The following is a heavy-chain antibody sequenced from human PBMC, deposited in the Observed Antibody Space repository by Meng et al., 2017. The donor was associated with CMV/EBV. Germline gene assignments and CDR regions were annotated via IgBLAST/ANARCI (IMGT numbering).Heavy chain of an antibody. D-gene: IGHD6-13*01. CDR1: GFTFGDYA. CDR3: TRESPAAGPPFFDY. V-gene: IGHV3-49*04. J-gene: IGHJ4*02. Sequence: GGSLRLSCTASGFTFGDYAMSWVRQAPGKGLEWVGFIRSKAYGGTTEYAAPVKGRFTISRDDSKSIAYLQMNSLKTEDTAVYYCTRESPAAGPPFFDYWGQGTLVTVSS. CDR2: IRSKAYGGTT.